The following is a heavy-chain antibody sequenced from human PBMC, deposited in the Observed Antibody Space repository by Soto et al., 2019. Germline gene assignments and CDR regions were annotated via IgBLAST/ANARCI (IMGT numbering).Heavy chain of an antibody. CDR1: RYTFTAYS. J-gene: IGHJ6*02. D-gene: IGHD6-6*01. Sequence: APAKPSCKASRYTFTAYSMHWVRQAPRQGPECMGWINPNRGGTNYVQKFQGWVTMTRDTSISTAYMELSRLRSDDTAVYYCAREAIRQLGPDYYYYCGMGVWGQGTTVTVSS. CDR3: AREAIRQLGPDYYYYCGMGV. CDR2: INPNRGGT. V-gene: IGHV1-2*04.